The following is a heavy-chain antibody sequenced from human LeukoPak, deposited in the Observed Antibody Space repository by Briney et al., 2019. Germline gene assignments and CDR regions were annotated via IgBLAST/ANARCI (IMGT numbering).Heavy chain of an antibody. V-gene: IGHV1-18*01. J-gene: IGHJ4*02. CDR1: GYTFTIYG. CDR2: ISAYNGNT. D-gene: IGHD3-9*01. CDR3: ARDLTLYDILTGSFDY. Sequence: ASVKVSCKASGYTFTIYGISWVRQAPGQGLEWMGWISAYNGNTNYAQKLQGRVTMTTDTSTSTAYMELRSLRSDDTAVYYCARDLTLYDILTGSFDYWGQGTLVTVSS.